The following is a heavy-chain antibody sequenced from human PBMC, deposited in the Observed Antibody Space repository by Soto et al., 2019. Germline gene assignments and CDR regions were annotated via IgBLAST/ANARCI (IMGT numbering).Heavy chain of an antibody. CDR3: ARDSWHAIPAAIPFDY. J-gene: IGHJ4*02. V-gene: IGHV4-4*02. D-gene: IGHD2-2*01. CDR2: IYHSGST. CDR1: GGSISSSNL. Sequence: SETLSLTCAVSGGSISSSNLWSCVRQPPGKGLEWIGEIYHSGSTNYNPSLKSRVTISVDKSKNQFSLKLSSVTAADTAVYYCARDSWHAIPAAIPFDYWGQGTLVTVYS.